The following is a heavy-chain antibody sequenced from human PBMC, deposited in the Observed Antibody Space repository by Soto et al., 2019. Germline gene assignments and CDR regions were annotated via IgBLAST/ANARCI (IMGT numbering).Heavy chain of an antibody. J-gene: IGHJ4*02. Sequence: QVQLVQSGAEVKKPGASVKVSCKASGYTFTSYAMHWVRQAPGQRLEWMGWINAGNGNTKYTQKFQGRVTITRKTSASTAYMELSSLRSEDTAVYYCAKVGNYDILTVLDYWGQGTLVTVSS. V-gene: IGHV1-3*01. CDR3: AKVGNYDILTVLDY. CDR1: GYTFTSYA. D-gene: IGHD3-9*01. CDR2: INAGNGNT.